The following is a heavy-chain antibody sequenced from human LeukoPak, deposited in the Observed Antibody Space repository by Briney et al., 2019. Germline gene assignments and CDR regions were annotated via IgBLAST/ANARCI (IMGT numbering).Heavy chain of an antibody. CDR1: GYSFTSYW. CDR3: ARCLRFLELDMLYYYYMDV. D-gene: IGHD3-3*01. J-gene: IGHJ6*03. V-gene: IGHV5-51*01. CDR2: IYPGDSDT. Sequence: GESLKISCKGSGYSFTSYWIGWVRQMPGKGLEWMGIIYPGDSDTRYSPSFQGQVTISADKSISTAYLQWSSLKASDTAMYYCARCLRFLELDMLYYYYMDVWGKGTTVTVSS.